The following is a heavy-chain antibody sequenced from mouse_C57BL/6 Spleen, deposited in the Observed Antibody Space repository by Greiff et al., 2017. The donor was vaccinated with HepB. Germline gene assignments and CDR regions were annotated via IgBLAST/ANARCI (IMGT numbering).Heavy chain of an antibody. D-gene: IGHD2-4*01. V-gene: IGHV1-80*01. J-gene: IGHJ2*01. Sequence: QVQLQQSGAELVKPGASVKISCKASGYAFSSYWMNWVKQRPGKGLEWIGQIYPGDGDTNYNGKFKGKATLTADKSSSTAYMQLSSLTSEDSAVYFCARGGDDYDGIDYWGQGTTLTVSS. CDR2: IYPGDGDT. CDR1: GYAFSSYW. CDR3: ARGGDDYDGIDY.